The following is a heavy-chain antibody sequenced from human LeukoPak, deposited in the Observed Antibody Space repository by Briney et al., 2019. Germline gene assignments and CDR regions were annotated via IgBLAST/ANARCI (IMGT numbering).Heavy chain of an antibody. V-gene: IGHV3-64D*09. CDR1: GFTFRSFA. CDR2: ISSDGGRT. CDR3: VKDPSGNYFYFDY. Sequence: GGSLRLSCSASGFTFRSFAMFWVRQAPGKGLEYVSGISSDGGRTNYADSVKARFTISRDNSKVTLYLQMTSLRPEDTAIYYCVKDPSGNYFYFDYWGQGTLVTVSS. D-gene: IGHD1-26*01. J-gene: IGHJ4*02.